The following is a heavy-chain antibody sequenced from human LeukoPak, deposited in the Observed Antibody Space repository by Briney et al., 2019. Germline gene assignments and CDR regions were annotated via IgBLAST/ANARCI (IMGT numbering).Heavy chain of an antibody. V-gene: IGHV1-2*02. J-gene: IGHJ4*02. Sequence: ASVKVSCKASGYTFTDYYLHWVRQAPGQGLEWMGWINPNSGGTNYPQKFQGRVTMTRDTSISTAYMELSRLRSDDTAVYYCAILAVTQLFDYWGQGTLVTVSS. CDR3: AILAVTQLFDY. D-gene: IGHD5-12*01. CDR2: INPNSGGT. CDR1: GYTFTDYY.